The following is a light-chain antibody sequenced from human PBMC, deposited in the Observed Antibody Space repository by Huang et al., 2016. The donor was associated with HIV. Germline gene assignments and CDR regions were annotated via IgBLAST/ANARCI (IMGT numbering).Light chain of an antibody. CDR1: QSLDKGF. J-gene: IGKJ1*01. CDR3: HHYGATQWA. V-gene: IGKV3-20*01. Sequence: ELVLTQSPGTLSSSPGGAAVISCRASQSLDKGFLACYRQQPGQAPELLSFDASKRPTDIPDRFVGRGYGTGFSLTINGLDPEDFAFFFCHHYGATQWAFGRGTRVEMK. CDR2: DAS.